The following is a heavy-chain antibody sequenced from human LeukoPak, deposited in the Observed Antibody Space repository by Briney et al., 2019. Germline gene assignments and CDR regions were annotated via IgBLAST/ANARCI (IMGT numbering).Heavy chain of an antibody. CDR2: INTDGSTT. D-gene: IGHD4-23*01. CDR1: GFTFSSYW. J-gene: IGHJ4*02. Sequence: GGSLRLSCAASGFTFSSYWMHWVRQAPGKGLVWVSRINTDGSTTTYADSVKGRFAISRDNAKNSLYLQMNGLRAEDTAVYYCARYDYGGNYDYWGQGTLVTVSS. CDR3: ARYDYGGNYDY. V-gene: IGHV3-74*01.